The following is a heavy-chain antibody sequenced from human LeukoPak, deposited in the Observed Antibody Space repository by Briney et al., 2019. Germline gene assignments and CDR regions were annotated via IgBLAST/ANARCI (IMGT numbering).Heavy chain of an antibody. CDR3: ARASGYDSFFDY. CDR2: ISYDGSNK. Sequence: TGGSLRLSCAASGFTLSSYGMHWVRQAPGKGLEWVTLISYDGSNKYYADSVKGRFIISRVNSNNTLYLQMNSLRPEDTAVYYCARASGYDSFFDYWGQGTLVTVSS. D-gene: IGHD5-12*01. J-gene: IGHJ4*02. CDR1: GFTLSSYG. V-gene: IGHV3-30*03.